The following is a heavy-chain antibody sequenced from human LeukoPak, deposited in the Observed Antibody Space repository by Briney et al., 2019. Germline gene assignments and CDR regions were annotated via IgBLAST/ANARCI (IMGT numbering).Heavy chain of an antibody. J-gene: IGHJ4*02. Sequence: GGSLRLSCAASGFTFSSYSMNWVRQAPGKGLEWVSSISSSSSYIYYADSVKGRFTISRDNAKNSLYLQMNSLRAEDTAVYYCASSDRYFDHFDYWGQGTLVTVSS. D-gene: IGHD3-9*01. CDR3: ASSDRYFDHFDY. V-gene: IGHV3-21*01. CDR2: ISSSSSYI. CDR1: GFTFSSYS.